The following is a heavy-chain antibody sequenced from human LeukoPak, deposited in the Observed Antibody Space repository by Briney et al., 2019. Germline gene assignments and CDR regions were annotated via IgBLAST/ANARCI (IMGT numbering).Heavy chain of an antibody. J-gene: IGHJ6*03. CDR1: GYTFTGYY. Sequence: ASVTVSCKASGYTFTGYYMHWVRQAPGQGLEWMGWINPNGGGTNYAQKFQGRVTMTRDTSISTAYMELSRLRSDDTAVYYCARDWMDYYYYMDVWGKGTTVTVSS. CDR3: ARDWMDYYYYMDV. D-gene: IGHD1-1*01. V-gene: IGHV1-2*02. CDR2: INPNGGGT.